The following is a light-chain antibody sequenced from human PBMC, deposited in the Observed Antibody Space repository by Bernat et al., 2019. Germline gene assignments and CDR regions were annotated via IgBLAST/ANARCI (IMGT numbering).Light chain of an antibody. CDR3: QQYDRYPLT. CDR1: QDISKY. Sequence: DIQMTQSPSSLSASVGDRVTITCRATQDISKYLAWFQQKPGKAPKSLIYGASTLHSGLPSRFSGSGSGTDFTLTISSLQPDDLATYYCQQYDRYPLTFGGGTKVEVK. J-gene: IGKJ4*01. CDR2: GAS. V-gene: IGKV1-16*01.